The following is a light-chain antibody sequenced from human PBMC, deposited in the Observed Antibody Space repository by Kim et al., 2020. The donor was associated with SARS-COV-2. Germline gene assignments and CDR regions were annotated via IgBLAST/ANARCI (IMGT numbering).Light chain of an antibody. CDR2: TAS. J-gene: IGKJ2*01. Sequence: SATVGDRVTLTCRASQSISSWLAWNQQKPGRASTLLIYTASSLESGVPSSFSGSGSGTEFTFTISSLQPDDFATYYCPLYNSYPYTFGQGTKLEIK. V-gene: IGKV1-5*01. CDR1: QSISSW. CDR3: PLYNSYPYT.